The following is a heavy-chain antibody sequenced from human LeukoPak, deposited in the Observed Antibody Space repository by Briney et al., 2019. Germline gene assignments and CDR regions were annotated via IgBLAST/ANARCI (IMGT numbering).Heavy chain of an antibody. CDR1: GYTFTNND. CDR2: MNPNGVHT. V-gene: IGHV1-8*03. Sequence: ASVKVSCEASGYTFTNNDINWLRQATGQGFEWVGWMNPNGVHTGYAQKFQGRVTLTRDTSISTAYMELSSLRSDDTAVYFCARCSGMFCAYFDYWGQGTLVTVSS. CDR3: ARCSGMFCAYFDY. D-gene: IGHD1-26*01. J-gene: IGHJ4*02.